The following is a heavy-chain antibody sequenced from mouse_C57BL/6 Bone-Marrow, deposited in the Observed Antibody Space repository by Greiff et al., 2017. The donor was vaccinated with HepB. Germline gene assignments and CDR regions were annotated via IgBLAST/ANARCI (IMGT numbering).Heavy chain of an antibody. CDR3: AREEGLTGTDFDY. V-gene: IGHV3-6*01. J-gene: IGHJ2*01. Sequence: EVQLVESGPGLVKPSQSLSLTCSVPGYSITSGYYWTWIRQFPGNNLEWMGYISYDGSNNYNPSLKNRISITRDTSKNQFFLKLNSVTTEDTATYYCAREEGLTGTDFDYWGQGTTLTVSS. D-gene: IGHD4-1*01. CDR2: ISYDGSN. CDR1: GYSITSGYY.